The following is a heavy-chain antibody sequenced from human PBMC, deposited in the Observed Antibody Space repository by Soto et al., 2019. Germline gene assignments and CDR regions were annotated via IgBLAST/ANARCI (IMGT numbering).Heavy chain of an antibody. CDR2: ISGSGSNP. CDR1: GFTFSSYA. CDR3: SKTALRTIRHGLDH. D-gene: IGHD2-21*01. J-gene: IGHJ4*02. V-gene: IGHV3-23*01. Sequence: VQVLESGGGLVQPGGSLRLSCAASGFTFSSYAMSWVRQAPGQGLEWVSAISGSGSNPYYADSVKGRFTISRGNSKNPMYPPINSLGAQGTCLSFCSKTALRTIRHGLDHLGQGTLVTVSS.